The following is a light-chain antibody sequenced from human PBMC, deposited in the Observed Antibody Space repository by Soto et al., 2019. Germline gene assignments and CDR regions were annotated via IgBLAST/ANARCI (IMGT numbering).Light chain of an antibody. CDR3: QQYENYWT. J-gene: IGKJ1*01. V-gene: IGKV3-11*01. CDR2: DAS. Sequence: VFTQSPSTLSLSPRERDTLSCRASQSVSSYLAWYQQKPGQAPRLLIYDASNRATGIPARFSGSGSGTEFSLTISNLQPDDCATYYCQQYENYWTFGQGTKVDIK. CDR1: QSVSSY.